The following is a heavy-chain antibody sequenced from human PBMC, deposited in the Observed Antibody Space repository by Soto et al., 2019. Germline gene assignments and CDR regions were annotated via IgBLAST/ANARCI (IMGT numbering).Heavy chain of an antibody. V-gene: IGHV3-23*01. CDR1: VFSXGSYA. J-gene: IGHJ4*02. Sequence: GSLRLSXAASVFSXGSYALSWVRQAPGKGLEWVSTISGSDGKTFYADSVKGRFSISRDTSQSNLYLQMNSLRADDTAMYYCARWSYLDYWGQGTRVTVSS. CDR2: ISGSDGKT. D-gene: IGHD3-3*01. CDR3: ARWSYLDY.